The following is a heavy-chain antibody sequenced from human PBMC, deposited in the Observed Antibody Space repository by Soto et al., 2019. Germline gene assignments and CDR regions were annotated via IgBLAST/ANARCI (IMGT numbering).Heavy chain of an antibody. CDR3: ARLDSGFVRVDY. D-gene: IGHD6-19*01. J-gene: IGHJ4*02. CDR1: SAPVSSTTYT. V-gene: IGHV4-39*01. Sequence: PSETRSLPCTVSSAPVSSTTYTWGWFRQPQGKGLEWIGSIYYSGSTYYNPSLKSRVTISVDTSKNQFSLKLSSVTAADTAVYYCARLDSGFVRVDYWGQGTLVTVS. CDR2: IYYSGST.